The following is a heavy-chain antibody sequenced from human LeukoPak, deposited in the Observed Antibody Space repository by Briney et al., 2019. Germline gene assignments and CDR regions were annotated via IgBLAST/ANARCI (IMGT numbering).Heavy chain of an antibody. Sequence: ASVKVSFKGSVYALTELCMHLVRRWPGKPLGWGVGFDPGVCETIYAQKFQGRVTMTEDTSTDTDYMEMSSLRSEDTAAYYCEASSGWYPDKDYWGQGTLVTVSS. D-gene: IGHD6-19*01. CDR3: EASSGWYPDKDY. V-gene: IGHV1-24*01. CDR1: VYALTELC. J-gene: IGHJ4*02. CDR2: FDPGVCET.